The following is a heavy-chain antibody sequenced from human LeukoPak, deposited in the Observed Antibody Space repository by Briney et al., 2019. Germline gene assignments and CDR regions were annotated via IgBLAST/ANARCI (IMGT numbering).Heavy chain of an antibody. V-gene: IGHV1-69*05. CDR3: ARGRFYYYDSSGYCDAFDI. Sequence: SVKVSCKAFGGTFSSYAISWVRQAPGQGLEWMGGIIPIFGTANYAQKFQGRVTITTDESTSTAYMELSSLRSEDTAVYYCARGRFYYYDSSGYCDAFDIWGQGTMVTVSS. CDR1: GGTFSSYA. CDR2: IIPIFGTA. J-gene: IGHJ3*02. D-gene: IGHD3-22*01.